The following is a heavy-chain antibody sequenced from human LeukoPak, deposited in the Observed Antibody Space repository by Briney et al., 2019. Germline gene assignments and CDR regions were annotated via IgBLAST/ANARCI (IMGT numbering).Heavy chain of an antibody. CDR1: GFIFNHAW. D-gene: IGHD3-10*01. CDR3: TREQYYYGSGSYSGFDY. Sequence: QSGGSLRLSCAASGFIFNHAWMSWVRQAPGKGLEWVGFIRSKAYGGTTEYAASVKGRFTISRDDSKSIAYLQMNSLKTEDTAVYYCTREQYYYGSGSYSGFDYWGQGTLVTVSS. V-gene: IGHV3-49*04. CDR2: IRSKAYGGTT. J-gene: IGHJ4*02.